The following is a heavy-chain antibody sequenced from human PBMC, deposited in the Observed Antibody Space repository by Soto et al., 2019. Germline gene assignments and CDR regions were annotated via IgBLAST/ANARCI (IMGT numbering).Heavy chain of an antibody. CDR2: ISAYNGNT. D-gene: IGHD3-22*01. V-gene: IGHV1-18*01. CDR1: GYTFTSYG. CDR3: ARRPRDRAPDF. J-gene: IGHJ4*02. Sequence: ASVKVSCKASGYTFTSYGISWVRQAPGQGLEWMGWISAYNGNTNYVQNLQGRVTMTTDTSTSTAYMELRSLRFDDTAVYFCARRPRDRAPDFWGQGTLVTVSS.